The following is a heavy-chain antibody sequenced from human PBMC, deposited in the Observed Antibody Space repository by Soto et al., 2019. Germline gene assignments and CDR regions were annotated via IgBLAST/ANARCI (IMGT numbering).Heavy chain of an antibody. CDR1: CASLSGYY. V-gene: IGHV4-4*07. CDR3: VRDGTKNLRDWFDP. CDR2: IYATGSS. D-gene: IGHD1-1*01. Sequence: SETLSLTCNVSCASLSGYYWSWIRQPPGKGLEWIGRIYATGSSDYNPSLKSRITISVDMSKKQFSLTLRSVTAADTAMYYCVRDGTKNLRDWFDPWGQGILVTVSS. J-gene: IGHJ5*02.